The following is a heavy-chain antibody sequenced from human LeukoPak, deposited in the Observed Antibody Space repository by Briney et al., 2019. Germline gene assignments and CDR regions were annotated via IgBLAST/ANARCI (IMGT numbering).Heavy chain of an antibody. CDR3: ARNGGSGWYYYFDY. CDR1: GFTFSSYW. J-gene: IGHJ4*02. V-gene: IGHV3-7*01. Sequence: PGGSLRLSCAASGFTFSSYWMSWVRQAPGKGLEWVANIKQDGSEKYYVDSVKGRFTISRDNAKNSLYLQMNNLRAEDTAVYYCARNGGSGWYYYFDYWGQGTLVTVSS. CDR2: IKQDGSEK. D-gene: IGHD6-19*01.